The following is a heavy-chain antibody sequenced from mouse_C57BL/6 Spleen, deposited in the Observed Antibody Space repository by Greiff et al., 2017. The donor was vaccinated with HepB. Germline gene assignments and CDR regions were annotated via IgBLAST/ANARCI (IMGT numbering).Heavy chain of an antibody. CDR1: GYTFTSYW. CDR3: ARNYYGSRERYFDV. V-gene: IGHV1-55*01. CDR2: IYPGSGST. Sequence: VQLQQPGAELVKPGASVKMSCKASGYTFTSYWITWVKQRPGQGLEWIGDIYPGSGSTNYNEKFKSKATLTVDTSSSTAYMQLSSLTSEDSAVYYCARNYYGSRERYFDVWGTGTTVTVSS. D-gene: IGHD1-1*01. J-gene: IGHJ1*03.